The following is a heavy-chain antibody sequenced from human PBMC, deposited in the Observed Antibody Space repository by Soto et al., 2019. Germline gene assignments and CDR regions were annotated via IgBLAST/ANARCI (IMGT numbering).Heavy chain of an antibody. D-gene: IGHD5-12*01. CDR2: SDVRGTA. CDR1: GGPSTNTNYH. CDR3: ALTPPIVAAGPDF. J-gene: IGHJ4*02. Sequence: SETLSLTCSVSGGPSTNTNYHWGGVPNPPGKGLERIGTSDVRGTADYNPSLRVRVTLFVDTSKNQFSLNLKSVTATDTAVYSCALTPPIVAAGPDFWAQGTLVTVSS. V-gene: IGHV4-39*01.